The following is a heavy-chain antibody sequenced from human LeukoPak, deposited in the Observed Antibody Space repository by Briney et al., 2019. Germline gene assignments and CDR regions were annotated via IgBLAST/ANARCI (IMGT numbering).Heavy chain of an antibody. CDR2: HNPSGGST. J-gene: IGHJ4*02. Sequence: ASVKVPCKASGYTFNNYYMQWVRQAPGQGREEMGIHNPSGGSTRYAQKLQGRVNMTRDTSTSTVYMELSSLRSEDTAVYCGSKSRSSQQLAHFGYWGQGTLVTVSS. V-gene: IGHV1-46*02. CDR1: GYTFNNYY. CDR3: SKSRSSQQLAHFGY. D-gene: IGHD6-13*01.